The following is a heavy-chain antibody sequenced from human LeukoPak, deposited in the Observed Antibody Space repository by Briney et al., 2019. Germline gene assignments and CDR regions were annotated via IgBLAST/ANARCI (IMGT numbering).Heavy chain of an antibody. D-gene: IGHD5-24*01. J-gene: IGHJ4*02. CDR1: GGSISSSSYY. Sequence: SETLSLTCTVSGGSISSSSYYWGWIRQPPGKGLEWIGSIYYSGSTYYNPSLKSRVTISVDTSKNQFSLKLSSVTAADTAVYYCSRGTDAYKCGNSWGQGTLVTVSS. CDR2: IYYSGST. CDR3: SRGTDAYKCGNS. V-gene: IGHV4-39*01.